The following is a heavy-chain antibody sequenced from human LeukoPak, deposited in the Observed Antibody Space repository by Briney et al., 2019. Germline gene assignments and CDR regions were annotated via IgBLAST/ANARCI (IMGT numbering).Heavy chain of an antibody. CDR1: GFTFSSYW. Sequence: GGSLRLSCAASGFTFSSYWMHWVRQAPGKGLVWVSRINSDGSSTNYADSVKGRFIISRDNSKNTLYLQMNSLRAEDTAVYYCAKSVEIVVVTVLNYWGQGTLVTVSS. CDR3: AKSVEIVVVTVLNY. J-gene: IGHJ4*02. V-gene: IGHV3-74*01. D-gene: IGHD2-21*02. CDR2: INSDGSST.